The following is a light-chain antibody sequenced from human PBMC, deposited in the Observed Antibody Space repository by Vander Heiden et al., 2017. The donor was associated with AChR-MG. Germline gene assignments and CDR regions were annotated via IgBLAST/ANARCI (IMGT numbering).Light chain of an antibody. CDR2: AAS. Sequence: IQMTQSPSSLSASVGDRVTITCRASQSISSYLNWYQQKQGKAPKLLIYAASSLQSGVPSRFSGSGSGTECTLTISSLQPEDFATYDCQQRDSTYTFGQGKRREIK. V-gene: IGKV1-39*01. CDR1: QSISSY. CDR3: QQRDSTYT. J-gene: IGKJ5*01.